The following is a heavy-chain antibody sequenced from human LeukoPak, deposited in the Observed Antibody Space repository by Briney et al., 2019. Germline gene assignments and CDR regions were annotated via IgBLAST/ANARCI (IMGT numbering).Heavy chain of an antibody. CDR2: ISHSGST. Sequence: SQTLSLTCAASGGSISSGGYSWSWIRQPPGKGLEWIGYISHSGSTYYNPSLKSRVTISVDRSKNQFSLKLSSVTAADTAVYYCARENRRYSSGWYSGRVTALFDYWGQGTLVTVSS. CDR1: GGSISSGGYS. D-gene: IGHD6-19*01. CDR3: ARENRRYSSGWYSGRVTALFDY. V-gene: IGHV4-30-2*01. J-gene: IGHJ4*02.